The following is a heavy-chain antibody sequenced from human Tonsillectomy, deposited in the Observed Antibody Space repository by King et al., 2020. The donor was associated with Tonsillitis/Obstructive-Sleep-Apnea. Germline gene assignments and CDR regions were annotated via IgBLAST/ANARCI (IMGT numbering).Heavy chain of an antibody. CDR1: GGSISSGGYY. J-gene: IGHJ3*02. CDR2: SYYSGST. V-gene: IGHV4-31*03. D-gene: IGHD2-2*02. Sequence: VQLQESVPGLVKPSQTLSLTCTVSGGSISSGGYYWRWIRQHPGKGLEWIGTSYYSGSTNYNLTLESRFLISVDTSKNQFSLKLSSVTAADTAVYYCARAGYCSSTSCYTRFAFDIWGQGTMVTVSS. CDR3: ARAGYCSSTSCYTRFAFDI.